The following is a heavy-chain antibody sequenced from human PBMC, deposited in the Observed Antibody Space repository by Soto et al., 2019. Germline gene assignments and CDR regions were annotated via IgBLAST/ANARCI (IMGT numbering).Heavy chain of an antibody. V-gene: IGHV1-2*02. CDR2: INPNSGGT. CDR1: GYSFTDHY. CDR3: ARGKEIPDYWNFDL. Sequence: QVQLVQSGAEVKEPGASVKVSCKASGYSFTDHYMHWVRQAPGQGLEWMGWINPNSGGTKSAQQFQGRVTMTRDTSTSTAYMELNRLRFDDTAVYYCARGKEIPDYWNFDLWGRGTLVTVSS. D-gene: IGHD2-2*02. J-gene: IGHJ2*01.